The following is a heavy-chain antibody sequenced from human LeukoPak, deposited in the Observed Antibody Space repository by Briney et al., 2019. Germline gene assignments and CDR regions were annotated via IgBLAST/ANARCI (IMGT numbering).Heavy chain of an antibody. CDR2: IYYGGST. J-gene: IGHJ4*02. D-gene: IGHD5-24*01. Sequence: SETLSLTCTVSGGSISSSSYYWGWIRQPPGKGLEWIGSIYYGGSTYYNPSLKSRVTISVDTSKNQFSLKLSSVTAADTAVYYCARHSVATISFDYWGQGTLVTVSS. V-gene: IGHV4-39*01. CDR1: GGSISSSSYY. CDR3: ARHSVATISFDY.